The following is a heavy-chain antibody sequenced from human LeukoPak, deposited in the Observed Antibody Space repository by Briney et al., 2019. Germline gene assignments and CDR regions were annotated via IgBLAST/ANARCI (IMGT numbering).Heavy chain of an antibody. CDR1: GFTFNYFW. J-gene: IGHJ4*02. Sequence: GGSLRLSCAASGFTFNYFWMHWARQVPGKGPVWVSGINHDGTATYYADSVKGRFTISRDNAKNTVYLQMNGLRAEDTSVYFCATVSEYWGQGTLVTVSS. CDR3: ATVSEY. CDR2: INHDGTAT. V-gene: IGHV3-74*01.